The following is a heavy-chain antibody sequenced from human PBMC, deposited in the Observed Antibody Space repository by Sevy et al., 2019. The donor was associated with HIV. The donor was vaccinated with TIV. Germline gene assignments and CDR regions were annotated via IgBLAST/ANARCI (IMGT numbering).Heavy chain of an antibody. D-gene: IGHD2-8*01. J-gene: IGHJ4*02. CDR2: FSFGCGKI. CDR3: AREGCTKPHDY. Sequence: GGSLRLSCAASGFTFSKYSMSWIRQTPGKGLEWVSTFSFGCGKINYADSVKGRFPISRDDSRNTFYLQMNSLRAEDTAIYYCAREGCTKPHDYGGQGTVVTVSS. V-gene: IGHV3-23*01. CDR1: GFTFSKYS.